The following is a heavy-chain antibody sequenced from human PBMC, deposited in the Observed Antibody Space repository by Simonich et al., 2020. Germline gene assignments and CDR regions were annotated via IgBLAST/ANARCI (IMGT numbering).Heavy chain of an antibody. Sequence: EVQLVESGGGLVQPGGSLRLSCAASGFTFSSYWMSWVRQAQGNGLDRVANIKQDGSEKYYLDAVRGRFTISRDNAKNSLYLQMNCLRAEDTAVYYCAREYSSSSDPYWYFDLWGRGTLVTVSS. D-gene: IGHD6-6*01. CDR2: IKQDGSEK. CDR3: AREYSSSSDPYWYFDL. J-gene: IGHJ2*01. CDR1: GFTFSSYW. V-gene: IGHV3-7*01.